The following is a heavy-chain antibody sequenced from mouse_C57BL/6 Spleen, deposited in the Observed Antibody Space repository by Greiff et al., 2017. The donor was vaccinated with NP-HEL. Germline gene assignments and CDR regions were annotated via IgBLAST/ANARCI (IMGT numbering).Heavy chain of an antibody. J-gene: IGHJ4*01. V-gene: IGHV1-39*01. D-gene: IGHD4-1*02. Sequence: VQLKESGPELVKPGASVKISCKASGYSFTDYNMNWVKQSNGKSLEWIGEINPNYGTTSYNQKFKGKATLTVDQSSSTAYMQLNSLTSEDSAVYYCASTGLYDAMDYWGQGTSVTVSS. CDR2: INPNYGTT. CDR1: GYSFTDYN. CDR3: ASTGLYDAMDY.